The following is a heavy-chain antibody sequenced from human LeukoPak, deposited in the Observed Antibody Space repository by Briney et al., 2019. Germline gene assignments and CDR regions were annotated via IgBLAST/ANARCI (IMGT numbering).Heavy chain of an antibody. CDR2: IYYSGST. CDR1: GGSISSSSYY. D-gene: IGHD6-19*01. CDR3: ARHGYSNGWSYAFDI. V-gene: IGHV4-39*01. Sequence: SETLSLTCTVSGGSISSSSYYWGWIRQPPGKGLEWIGSIYYSGSTYYNPSLKSRVTISVDTSKNQFSLKLSSVTAADTAVYYCARHGYSNGWSYAFDIWGQGTMVTVSS. J-gene: IGHJ3*02.